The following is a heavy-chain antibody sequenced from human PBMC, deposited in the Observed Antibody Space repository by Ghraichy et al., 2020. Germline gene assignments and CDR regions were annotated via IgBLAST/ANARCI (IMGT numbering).Heavy chain of an antibody. Sequence: SETLSLTCTVSDVSISNTPYYWGWIRQPPGKGLEWIGTFYYGGSTYYNPSLKSRVTISVDASKNLFSLKLTSVTAADTAVFYCARSLNLFYPAAGPFDIWGHGTMVAVSS. D-gene: IGHD6-13*01. CDR1: DVSISNTPYY. CDR2: FYYGGST. J-gene: IGHJ3*02. V-gene: IGHV4-39*01. CDR3: ARSLNLFYPAAGPFDI.